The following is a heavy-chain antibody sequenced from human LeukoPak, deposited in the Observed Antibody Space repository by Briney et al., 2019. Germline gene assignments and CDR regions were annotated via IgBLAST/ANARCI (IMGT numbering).Heavy chain of an antibody. CDR2: ISVYNSNT. V-gene: IGHV1-18*01. D-gene: IGHD2-2*02. Sequence: ASVKVSCKASGYTFSDNGISWVRLAPGQGLEWMGWISVYNSNTNSAQNLQGRVTMTTDTSTSTAYMELRSLRSDGTPVYYCARMGCNSASCYTLDYWGQGTLVTVSS. CDR1: GYTFSDNG. J-gene: IGHJ4*02. CDR3: ARMGCNSASCYTLDY.